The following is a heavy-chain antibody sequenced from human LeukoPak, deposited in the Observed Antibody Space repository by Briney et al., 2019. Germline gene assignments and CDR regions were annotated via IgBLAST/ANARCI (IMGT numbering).Heavy chain of an antibody. CDR3: ASRLYSSSWPEYFQH. CDR1: GGSFSGYY. CDR2: INQSGST. Sequence: SETRSLTCAVYGGSFSGYYWGWIRQPPGKGLGWVGEINQSGSTNYNPSLKSRVTIAVDTSKNQFSLKLSSVTAADTAVYYCASRLYSSSWPEYFQHWGQGTLVTVSS. D-gene: IGHD6-13*01. J-gene: IGHJ1*01. V-gene: IGHV4-34*01.